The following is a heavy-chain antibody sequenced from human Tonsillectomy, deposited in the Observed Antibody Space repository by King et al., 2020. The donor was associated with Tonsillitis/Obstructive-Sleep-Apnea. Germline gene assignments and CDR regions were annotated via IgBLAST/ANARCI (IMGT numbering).Heavy chain of an antibody. CDR1: GFTFSSYE. CDR2: ISSSGSTI. Sequence: VQLVESGGGLVQPGGSLRLSCAASGFTFSSYEMNWVRQAPGKGLEWVSYISSSGSTIYFADSVKGRFTISRDNAKNSLYLQMNSLRAEDTAVYYCARGGGGYCSSTSCSAVWGQGTLVTVSS. CDR3: ARGGGGYCSSTSCSAV. V-gene: IGHV3-48*03. J-gene: IGHJ4*02. D-gene: IGHD2-2*01.